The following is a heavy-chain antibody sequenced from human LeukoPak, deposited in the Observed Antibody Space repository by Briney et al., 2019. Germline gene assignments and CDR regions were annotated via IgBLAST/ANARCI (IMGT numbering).Heavy chain of an antibody. V-gene: IGHV1-18*01. CDR2: ISAYNGNT. CDR3: ARLCLDVLMVRASHFDY. CDR1: GYTFTSYG. D-gene: IGHD3-10*01. J-gene: IGHJ4*02. Sequence: ASVKVSCKASGYTFTSYGISWVRQAPGQGLEWMGWISAYNGNTNYAQKLQGRVTMTTDTSTSTAYMELRSLRSDDTAVYYCARLCLDVLMVRASHFDYWGQGTLVTVSS.